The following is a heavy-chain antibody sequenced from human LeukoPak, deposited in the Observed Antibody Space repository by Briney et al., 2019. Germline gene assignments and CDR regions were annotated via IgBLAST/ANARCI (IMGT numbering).Heavy chain of an antibody. D-gene: IGHD3-3*01. CDR2: ISGSGGST. V-gene: IGHV3-23*01. J-gene: IGHJ4*02. CDR1: GFTFSSYA. Sequence: GGSLRLSCAASGFTFSSYAMSWVRQAPGKGLEWVSAISGSGGSTYYADSVKGRFTISRDNSKNTLYLQMNSLRAEDTAVYYCAKAGDFWCGYYNFDYWGQGTLVTVSS. CDR3: AKAGDFWCGYYNFDY.